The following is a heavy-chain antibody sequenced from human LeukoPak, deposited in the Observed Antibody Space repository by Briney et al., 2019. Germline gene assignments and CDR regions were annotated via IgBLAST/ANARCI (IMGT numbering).Heavy chain of an antibody. J-gene: IGHJ5*02. CDR2: IYDSGST. CDR1: GGSIRSSYYY. D-gene: IGHD3-9*01. Sequence: SETLSLTCTVSGGSIRSSYYYWGWIRQPPGRGLEWIGSIYDSGSTYYNPSLKSRVTISVDTSKNQFSLKLSSVTAADTAVYYCARMKRYYDILPWGQGTLVTVSS. V-gene: IGHV4-39*01. CDR3: ARMKRYYDILP.